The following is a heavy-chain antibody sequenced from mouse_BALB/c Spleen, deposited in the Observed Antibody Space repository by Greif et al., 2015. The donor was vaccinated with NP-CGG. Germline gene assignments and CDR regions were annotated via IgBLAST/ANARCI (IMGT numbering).Heavy chain of an antibody. CDR1: GYTFTDYY. J-gene: IGHJ4*01. Sequence: QVHVKQSGPELVKPGASVKISCKASGYTFTDYYINWVKQKPGQGLEWIGWIYPGSSNTKYNEKFKGKATLTVDTSSSTAYMQLSSLTSEDTAVYFCARGTGTEAMDYWGQGTSVTVSS. CDR3: ARGTGTEAMDY. V-gene: IGHV1-84*02. D-gene: IGHD4-1*01. CDR2: IYPGSSNT.